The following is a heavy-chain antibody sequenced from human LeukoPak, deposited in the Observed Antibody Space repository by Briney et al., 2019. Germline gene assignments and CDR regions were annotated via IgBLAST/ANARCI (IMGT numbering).Heavy chain of an antibody. CDR1: GFTFSSYW. V-gene: IGHV3-48*04. CDR3: ARALHSYGWWGGYFDY. CDR2: ISSSGSTI. Sequence: GGSLRLSCAASGFTFSSYWMSWVRQAPGKGLEWVSYISSSGSTIYYADSVKGRFTISRDNAKNSLYLQMNSLRAEDTALYYCARALHSYGWWGGYFDYWGQGTLVTVSS. D-gene: IGHD5-18*01. J-gene: IGHJ4*02.